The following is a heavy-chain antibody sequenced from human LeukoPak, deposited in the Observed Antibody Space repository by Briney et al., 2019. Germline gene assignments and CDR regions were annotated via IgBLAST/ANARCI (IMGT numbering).Heavy chain of an antibody. D-gene: IGHD2-2*01. J-gene: IGHJ5*02. V-gene: IGHV4-4*02. CDR3: ARGRGRGLLQYHWFDP. CDR1: GGSINTSNW. Sequence: SETLSLTCAVSGGSINTSNWWNWVRQPPGKGLEWIGEMHHSGSTHYNPSLERRVTISVDTSKNQFSLKLSSVTAADTAVYYSARGRGRGLLQYHWFDPWGQGTLVTVSS. CDR2: MHHSGST.